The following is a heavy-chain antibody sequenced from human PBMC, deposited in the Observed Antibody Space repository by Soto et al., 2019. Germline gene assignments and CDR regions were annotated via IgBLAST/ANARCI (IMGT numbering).Heavy chain of an antibody. Sequence: PGGSLRLSCAACGFTFSSYGMHWVRQAPGKGLEWVAVIWYDGSNKYYADSVKGRFTISRDNSKNTLYLQMNSLRAEDTAVYYCAREDYDFWSGYWDYYYYGMDVWGQGTTVTVSS. V-gene: IGHV3-33*01. CDR3: AREDYDFWSGYWDYYYYGMDV. CDR1: GFTFSSYG. D-gene: IGHD3-3*01. J-gene: IGHJ6*02. CDR2: IWYDGSNK.